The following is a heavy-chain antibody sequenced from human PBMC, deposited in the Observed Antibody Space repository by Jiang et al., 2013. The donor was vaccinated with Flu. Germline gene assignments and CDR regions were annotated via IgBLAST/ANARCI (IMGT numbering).Heavy chain of an antibody. D-gene: IGHD3-10*01. J-gene: IGHJ4*02. CDR2: IFSNGEK. CDR3: ARNIDYYGSGAYDY. V-gene: IGHV2-26*01. Sequence: KPTQTLTLTCTVSGFSLRIPRMGVSWIRQPPGKALEWLAHIFSNGEKSYSTSLRSRLTISKDTSKSQVVLTMTNMVPVDTATYFCARNIDYYGSGAYDYWGQGTLVTVSS. CDR1: GFSLRIPRMG.